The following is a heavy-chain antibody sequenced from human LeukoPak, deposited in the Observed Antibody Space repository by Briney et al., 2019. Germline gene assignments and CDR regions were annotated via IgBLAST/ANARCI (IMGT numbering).Heavy chain of an antibody. CDR3: AKDRDSIVGATSFDY. D-gene: IGHD1-26*01. CDR2: ISGSGGST. Sequence: GASLRLSCAASGFTFSSYAMSWVRQAPGKGLEWVSAISGSGGSTYYADSVKGRFTISRDNSKNTLYLQMNSLRAEDTAVYYCAKDRDSIVGATSFDYWGQGTLVTVSS. V-gene: IGHV3-23*01. J-gene: IGHJ4*02. CDR1: GFTFSSYA.